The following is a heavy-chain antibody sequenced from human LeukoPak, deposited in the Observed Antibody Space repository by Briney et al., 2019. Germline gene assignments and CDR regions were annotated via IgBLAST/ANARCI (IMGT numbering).Heavy chain of an antibody. D-gene: IGHD4-17*01. CDR1: GFSFSDYG. Sequence: PRGSLRLSCAASGFSFSDYGMHWVRQVPGKGLEWVAIILYVGSNAYYADSLKGRFTLSTDNSKNTVSLQIINMRREDTALYYCAKEGEDYVLDHWGQGTLVT. CDR2: ILYVGSNA. J-gene: IGHJ4*02. V-gene: IGHV3-30*18. CDR3: AKEGEDYVLDH.